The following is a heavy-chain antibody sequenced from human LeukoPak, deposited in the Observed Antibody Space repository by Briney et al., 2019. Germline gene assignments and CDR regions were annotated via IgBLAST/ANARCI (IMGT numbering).Heavy chain of an antibody. J-gene: IGHJ4*02. V-gene: IGHV3-9*01. CDR2: ISWNGGSI. D-gene: IGHD1-26*01. CDR1: GFTFDDYA. CDR3: AKSFSGSYRDYFDY. Sequence: GGSLRLSCAASGFTFDDYAMHWVRQAPGKGLEWVSGISWNGGSIGYADSVKGRFTISRDNAKNSLYLQMNSLRAEDTALYYCAKSFSGSYRDYFDYWGQGTLVTVSS.